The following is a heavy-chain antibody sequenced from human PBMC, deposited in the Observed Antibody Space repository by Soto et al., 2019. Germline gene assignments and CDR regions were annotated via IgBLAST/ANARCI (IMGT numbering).Heavy chain of an antibody. J-gene: IGHJ4*02. D-gene: IGHD1-26*01. V-gene: IGHV1-3*01. CDR3: ARDLGVGEASDY. CDR1: GYTFTSYA. Sequence: QVQLVQSGVEVKKPGASVKVSCKASGYTFTSYAMHWVRQAPGQRLEWMGWINAGNGNTKYSQKFQGRVTMPRDTSASTAYMELSRLRSEETAVYYCARDLGVGEASDYWGQGTLVTVSS. CDR2: INAGNGNT.